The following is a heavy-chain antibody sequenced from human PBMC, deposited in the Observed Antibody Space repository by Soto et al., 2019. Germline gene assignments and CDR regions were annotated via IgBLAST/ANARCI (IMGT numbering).Heavy chain of an antibody. CDR1: GGSISSAAYY. Sequence: QVQLQESGPVLVKPSQTLSLTCTVSGGSISSAAYYWSWIRQHPGKGLEWTGYISRSGSTYYNPSLKSRVMMSVEKSKNQFSLSLTSVTAADTAVYYCAREYTYGSTFFDCWGQGALVSVSS. D-gene: IGHD2-2*02. CDR3: AREYTYGSTFFDC. V-gene: IGHV4-31*03. J-gene: IGHJ4*02. CDR2: ISRSGST.